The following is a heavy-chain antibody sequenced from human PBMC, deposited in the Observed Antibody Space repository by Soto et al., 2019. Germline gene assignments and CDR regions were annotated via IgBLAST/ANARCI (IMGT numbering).Heavy chain of an antibody. CDR3: ARESRYCSGGSCYFTPVIDY. J-gene: IGHJ4*02. CDR2: IIPIFGTA. V-gene: IGHV1-69*12. Sequence: QVQLVQSGAEVKKPGSSVKVSCKASGGTFSSYAISWVRQAPGQGLEWMGGIIPIFGTANYAQKFQGRVTMSADESTSTAYMELSGLRSEDTAVYYCARESRYCSGGSCYFTPVIDYWGQGTLVTVSS. CDR1: GGTFSSYA. D-gene: IGHD2-15*01.